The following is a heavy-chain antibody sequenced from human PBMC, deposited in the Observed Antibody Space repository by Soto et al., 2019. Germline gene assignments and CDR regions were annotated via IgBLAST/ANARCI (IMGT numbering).Heavy chain of an antibody. CDR2: IYYSGST. Sequence: PSETLSLTCTVSCGSIGGYYWSWIRQSPEKGLEWIGNIYYSGSTLYNPSLKSRVTVSLDTSKNQFSLKVTSVTPADTAVYYCARVGQSIAARRAFDIWGQGTMVTVSS. V-gene: IGHV4-59*01. D-gene: IGHD6-6*01. J-gene: IGHJ3*02. CDR3: ARVGQSIAARRAFDI. CDR1: CGSIGGYY.